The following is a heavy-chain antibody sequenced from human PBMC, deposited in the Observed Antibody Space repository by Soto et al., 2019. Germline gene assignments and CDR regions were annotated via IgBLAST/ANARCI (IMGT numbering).Heavy chain of an antibody. CDR2: IIPMFAIT. V-gene: IGHV1-69*01. CDR1: GVTFSGTA. D-gene: IGHD1-1*01. CDR3: EREPHNNRVQFFH. Sequence: QVQLVQSGAEVKQPGSSVTVSCKASGVTFSGTAINWVRQAPGQGHEWLGGIIPMFAITHYAPKFQGGVAITAEDSTSTADMQSHPLKSADTAVYRWEREPHNNRVQFFHWGQGTRVSASS. J-gene: IGHJ4*02.